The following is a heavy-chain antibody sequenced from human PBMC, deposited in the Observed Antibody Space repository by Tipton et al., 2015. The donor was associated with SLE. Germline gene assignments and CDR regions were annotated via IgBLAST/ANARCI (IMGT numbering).Heavy chain of an antibody. V-gene: IGHV4-34*01. Sequence: TLSLTCTVSGGSISSYYWSWIRQPPGKGLEWIGEINHSGSTNYNPSLKSRVTISVDTSKNQFSLKLRSVTAADTAIYYCARDSFSLRESSARDPGAFDIWGQGTMVTVSS. CDR1: GGSISSYY. J-gene: IGHJ3*02. D-gene: IGHD3-22*01. CDR3: ARDSFSLRESSARDPGAFDI. CDR2: INHSGST.